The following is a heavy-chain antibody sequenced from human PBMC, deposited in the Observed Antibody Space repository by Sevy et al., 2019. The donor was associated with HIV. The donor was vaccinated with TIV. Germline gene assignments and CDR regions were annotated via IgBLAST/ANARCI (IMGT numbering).Heavy chain of an antibody. V-gene: IGHV1-69*04. CDR1: GGTFSSYA. CDR3: ASVAPSKYYYYYGMDV. Sequence: ASVKVSCKASGGTFSSYAISWVRQAPGQGLEWMGRIIPILGIANYAQKFQGRVTITADKSTSTAYMELSSLRSEDTAVYYCASVAPSKYYYYYGMDVWGQRTTVTVSS. CDR2: IIPILGIA. J-gene: IGHJ6*02.